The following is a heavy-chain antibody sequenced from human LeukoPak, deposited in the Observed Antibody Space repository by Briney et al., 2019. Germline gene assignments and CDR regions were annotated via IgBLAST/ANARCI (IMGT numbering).Heavy chain of an antibody. CDR2: IAYHGNTE. J-gene: IGHJ5*02. CDR3: AKDWGSGGWYNYFDP. CDR1: GFTISSHG. Sequence: GTSLRLSCAVSGFTISSHGMHWVRQAPGEGPEWVAMIAYHGNTEYYGDSVKGRFTISRDNSKNTLYLQMDSLRAEDTAVYHCAKDWGSGGWYNYFDPWGQGTLVTVSS. D-gene: IGHD6-19*01. V-gene: IGHV3-30*18.